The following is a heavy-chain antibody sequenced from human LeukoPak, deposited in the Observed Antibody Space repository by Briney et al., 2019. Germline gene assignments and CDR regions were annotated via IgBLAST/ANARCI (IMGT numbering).Heavy chain of an antibody. CDR2: IYYGGIT. J-gene: IGHJ2*01. V-gene: IGHV4-59*01. D-gene: IGHD6-13*01. CDR3: ARVYYSSSYDYWYFDL. Sequence: SETLSLTCTLSGGSMISYYYGWIRQPPGKGLEWIGNIYYGGITNNNPALKSRLTISVDTSKNQFSLKLSSVTAADTAVYYCARVYYSSSYDYWYFDLWGRGTLVTVSS. CDR1: GGSMISYY.